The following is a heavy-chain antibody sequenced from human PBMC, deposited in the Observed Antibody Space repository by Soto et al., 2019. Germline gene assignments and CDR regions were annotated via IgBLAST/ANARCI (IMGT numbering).Heavy chain of an antibody. CDR1: GGSISNSRYY. Sequence: PSETLSLTCTVSGGSISNSRYYWAWIRQPPGKGLEWIGSIYHTGNTYHNPSLRSRVTISVDTSKNQFSLKLSSVTAADTAVHYCARSGGLQHIDYWGQGTLVPLSS. V-gene: IGHV4-39*01. CDR3: ARSGGLQHIDY. J-gene: IGHJ4*02. D-gene: IGHD4-4*01. CDR2: IYHTGNT.